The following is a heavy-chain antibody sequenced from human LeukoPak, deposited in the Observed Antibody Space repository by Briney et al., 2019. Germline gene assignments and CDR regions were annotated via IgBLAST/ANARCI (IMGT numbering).Heavy chain of an antibody. V-gene: IGHV3-11*01. CDR1: GFTFSDYY. D-gene: IGHD3-22*01. Sequence: GGSLRLSCAASGFTFSDYYMTWIRQAPGKGLEWVSYITSSGSNTYYADSMKGRFTISRDNAKNSLYLQVNSLRAEDTAVYYCARAGLPSGYYYYYYGMDVWGQGTTVTVSS. CDR2: ITSSGSNT. CDR3: ARAGLPSGYYYYYYGMDV. J-gene: IGHJ6*02.